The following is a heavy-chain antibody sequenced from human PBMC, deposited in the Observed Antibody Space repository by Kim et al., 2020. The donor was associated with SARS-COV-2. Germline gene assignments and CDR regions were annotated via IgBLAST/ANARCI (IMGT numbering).Heavy chain of an antibody. J-gene: IGHJ4*02. CDR1: GGTFSSYA. CDR2: IIPILGIA. D-gene: IGHD5-12*01. V-gene: IGHV1-69*04. CDR3: ARTVYSGYDGDNFDY. Sequence: SVKVSCKASGGTFSSYAISWLRQAPGQGLEWMGRIIPILGIANYAQKFQGRVTITADKSTSTAYMELSSLRSEDTAVYYCARTVYSGYDGDNFDYWGQGTLVTVSS.